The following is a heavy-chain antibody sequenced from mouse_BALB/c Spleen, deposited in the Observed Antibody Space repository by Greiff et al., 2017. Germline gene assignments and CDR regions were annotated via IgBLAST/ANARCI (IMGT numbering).Heavy chain of an antibody. Sequence: VQLQQSGAELVKPGASVKLSCTASGFNIKDTYMHWVKQRPEQGLEWIGRIDPANGNTKYDPKFQGKATITADTSSNTAYLQLSSLTSEDTAVYYCARDDSDPYYFDYWGQGTTLTVSS. D-gene: IGHD2-12*01. CDR1: GFNIKDTY. CDR2: IDPANGNT. CDR3: ARDDSDPYYFDY. J-gene: IGHJ2*01. V-gene: IGHV14-3*02.